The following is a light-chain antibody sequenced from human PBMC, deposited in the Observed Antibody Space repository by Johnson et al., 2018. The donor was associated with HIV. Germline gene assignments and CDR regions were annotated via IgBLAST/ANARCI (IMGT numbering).Light chain of an antibody. CDR2: DNN. CDR3: GTWDNSLVPVYV. Sequence: QSVLTKSPSVSAAPGQKVTISCSGSSSNIGNDYVYWYQQLPGTAPKLLIYDNNKRPSGIPDRFSGSKSGTSATLGITGLQTGDEADYYCGTWDNSLVPVYVFGTGTKVTVL. V-gene: IGLV1-51*01. J-gene: IGLJ1*01. CDR1: SSNIGNDY.